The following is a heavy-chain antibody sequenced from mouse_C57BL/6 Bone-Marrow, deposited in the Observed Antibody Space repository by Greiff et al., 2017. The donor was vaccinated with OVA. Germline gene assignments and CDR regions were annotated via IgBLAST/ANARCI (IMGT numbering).Heavy chain of an antibody. D-gene: IGHD2-3*01. CDR1: GFTFSDFY. CDR3: ARDALYDSYAMDY. Sequence: EVQLVESGGGLVQSGRSLRLSCATSGFTFSDFYMEWVRQAPGKGLEWIAASRNKANDYTTEYSASVKGRFIVSRDTSQSILYLQMNALRAEDTAIYYCARDALYDSYAMDYWGQGTSVTVSS. CDR2: SRNKANDYTT. V-gene: IGHV7-1*01. J-gene: IGHJ4*01.